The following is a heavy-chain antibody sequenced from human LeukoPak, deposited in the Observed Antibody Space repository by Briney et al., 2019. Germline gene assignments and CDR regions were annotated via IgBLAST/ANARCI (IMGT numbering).Heavy chain of an antibody. V-gene: IGHV1-8*01. D-gene: IGHD2-15*01. CDR1: GYTFTSYD. CDR2: MNPSSGNT. Sequence: GASVKVSCKASGYTFTSYDINWVRQATGQGLEWMGWMNPSSGNTGYAQKFQGRVTMTRNTSISTAYMELSSLRSEDTAVYYCARGLRMVAAANGYWGQGTLVTVSS. CDR3: ARGLRMVAAANGY. J-gene: IGHJ4*02.